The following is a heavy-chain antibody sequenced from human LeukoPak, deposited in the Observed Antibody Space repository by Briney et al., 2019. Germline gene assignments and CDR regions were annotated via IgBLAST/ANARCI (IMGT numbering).Heavy chain of an antibody. J-gene: IGHJ4*02. Sequence: ASETLSLTCAVYGGSFSGYYWSWIRQPPGKGLEWIGEINHSGSTNYNPSLKSRVTISVDTSKNQFSLKLSSVTAADTAVYYCAREKINEDSYGFDYWGRGTLVTVSS. CDR1: GGSFSGYY. V-gene: IGHV4-34*01. CDR3: AREKINEDSYGFDY. CDR2: INHSGST. D-gene: IGHD5-18*01.